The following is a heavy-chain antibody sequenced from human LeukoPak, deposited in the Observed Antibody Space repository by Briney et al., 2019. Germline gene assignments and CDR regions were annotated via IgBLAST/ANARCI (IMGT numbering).Heavy chain of an antibody. V-gene: IGHV4-4*07. CDR2: GSTSGST. CDR1: GASISSYY. D-gene: IGHD6-19*01. CDR3: ARPYISGWYGTFDI. Sequence: PSETLSLTCTVSGASISSYYWSWIRQPAGKGLEWIGRGSTSGSTNYNPSLKSRVTMSVETSKNQFSLKLSSVTAADTAVYYCARPYISGWYGTFDIWGQGTLVTVSS. J-gene: IGHJ3*02.